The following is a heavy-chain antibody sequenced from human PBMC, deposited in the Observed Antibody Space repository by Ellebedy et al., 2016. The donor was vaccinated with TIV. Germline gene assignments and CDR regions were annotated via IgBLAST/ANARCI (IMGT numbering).Heavy chain of an antibody. Sequence: GESLKISXAASGFSFSTNVMHWVRQAPGKGLEWVAVISYDGVDRYYADSVKGRFTISRDDSKNTLYLQMNSLRAEDTAVYYCAKHLWFGDADYWGQGTLVTVSS. V-gene: IGHV3-30*04. J-gene: IGHJ4*02. CDR3: AKHLWFGDADY. CDR1: GFSFSTNV. CDR2: ISYDGVDR. D-gene: IGHD3-10*01.